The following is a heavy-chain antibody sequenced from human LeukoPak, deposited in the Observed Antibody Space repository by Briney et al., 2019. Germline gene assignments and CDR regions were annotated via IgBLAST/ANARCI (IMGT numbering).Heavy chain of an antibody. Sequence: GASVKVSCKASGYTFTSYDINWVRQATGQGLEWRGWMNPNSGNTGYAQKFQGRVTMTRNTSISTAYMELSSLRSEDTAVYYCARGPITIFGVVISNWGQGTLVTVSS. D-gene: IGHD3-3*01. V-gene: IGHV1-8*01. J-gene: IGHJ4*02. CDR2: MNPNSGNT. CDR3: ARGPITIFGVVISN. CDR1: GYTFTSYD.